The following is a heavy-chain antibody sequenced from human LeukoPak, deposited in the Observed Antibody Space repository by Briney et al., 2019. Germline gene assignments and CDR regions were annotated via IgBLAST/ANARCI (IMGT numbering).Heavy chain of an antibody. J-gene: IGHJ5*02. CDR3: ARGYYCSGGSCGWFDP. V-gene: IGHV1-69*04. CDR2: IIPILGIA. CDR1: GGTFSSYA. Sequence: SVKVSCKASGGTFSSYAISWVRQAPGQGLEWMGRIIPILGIANYAQKFQGRVTITADKSTSTAYMELSSLISEDTAVYYCARGYYCSGGSCGWFDPWGQGTLVTVSS. D-gene: IGHD2-15*01.